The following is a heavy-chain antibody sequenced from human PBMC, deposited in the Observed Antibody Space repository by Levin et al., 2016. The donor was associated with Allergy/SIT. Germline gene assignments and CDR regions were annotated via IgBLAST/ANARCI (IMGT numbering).Heavy chain of an antibody. CDR1: GGSFSGYY. CDR2: INHSGST. CDR3: ARGQSIAAAGTGFRWPRRWFDP. J-gene: IGHJ5*02. V-gene: IGHV4-34*01. Sequence: SETLSLTCAVYGGSFSGYYWSWIRQPPGKGLEWIGEINHSGSTNYNPSLKSRVTISVDTSKNQFSLKLSSVTAADTAVYYCARGQSIAAAGTGFRWPRRWFDPWGQGTLVTVSS. D-gene: IGHD6-13*01.